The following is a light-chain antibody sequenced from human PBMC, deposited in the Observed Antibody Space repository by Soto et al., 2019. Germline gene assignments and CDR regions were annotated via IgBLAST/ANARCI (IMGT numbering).Light chain of an antibody. J-gene: IGLJ3*02. Sequence: QSVLTQPPSASGTPGQRVSISCSGSRSNIGRNYVYWYQQLPGTAPKLLIQRNNERPSGVPDRVSGSKSGTSVSLAISGLRSEDEATYYCAAWDDTLHGQVFGGGTQLTVL. CDR2: RNN. CDR3: AAWDDTLHGQV. CDR1: RSNIGRNY. V-gene: IGLV1-47*01.